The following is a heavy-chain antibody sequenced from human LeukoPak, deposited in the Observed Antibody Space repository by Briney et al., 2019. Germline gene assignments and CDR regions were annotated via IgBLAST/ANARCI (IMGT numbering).Heavy chain of an antibody. V-gene: IGHV4-4*07. Sequence: AETLSLTCTVSGGSISTDYWNWIRQPAGKGLEWIGHIYTTGSTINNPSLKSRVTMSIDTSNNQFSLKLSSVTAADTAVYYCARRRPAAGFDYWGQGILVTVSS. CDR3: ARRRPAAGFDY. CDR2: IYTTGST. J-gene: IGHJ4*02. D-gene: IGHD6-13*01. CDR1: GGSISTDY.